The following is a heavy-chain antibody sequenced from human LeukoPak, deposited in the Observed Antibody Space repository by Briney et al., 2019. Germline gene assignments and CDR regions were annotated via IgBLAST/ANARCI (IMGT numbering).Heavy chain of an antibody. V-gene: IGHV3-33*06. D-gene: IGHD6-19*01. CDR2: IWYDGSNK. J-gene: IGHJ4*02. CDR1: GFTFSSYG. Sequence: PGGSLRLSCAASGFTFSSYGMHWVRQAPGKGLEWVAVIWYDGSNKYYADSVKGRFTISRDNSKNTLYLQMNSLRAEDTAVYYCAEVDSSGWYYFDHWGQGTLVTVSS. CDR3: AEVDSSGWYYFDH.